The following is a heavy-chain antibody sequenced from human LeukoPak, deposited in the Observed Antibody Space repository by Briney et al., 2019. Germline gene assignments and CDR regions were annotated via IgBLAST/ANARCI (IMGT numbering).Heavy chain of an antibody. V-gene: IGHV1-69*13. J-gene: IGHJ6*03. CDR2: IIPIFGTA. CDR1: GGTFSSYA. D-gene: IGHD3-10*01. CDR3: ARVFDSGSQAYFYYMDV. Sequence: SVKVSCKASGGTFSSYAISWVRQAPGQGLEWMGGIIPIFGTANYAQKFQGRVTITADESTSTAYMELSSLRSEDTAVYYCARVFDSGSQAYFYYMDVWGKGTTVTISS.